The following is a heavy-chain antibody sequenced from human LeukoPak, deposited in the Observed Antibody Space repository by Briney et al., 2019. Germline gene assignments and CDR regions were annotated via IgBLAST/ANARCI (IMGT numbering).Heavy chain of an antibody. Sequence: PSETLSLTCTVSGGSIRSYYWSWIRQPPGKGLEWIGYMYYSGSTNYNPSLKSRVTISVDTSKNQFSLKLSSVTAADTAVYYCARADGYNQEIDYWGQGTLVTVSS. D-gene: IGHD5-24*01. V-gene: IGHV4-59*01. CDR2: MYYSGST. CDR3: ARADGYNQEIDY. CDR1: GGSIRSYY. J-gene: IGHJ4*02.